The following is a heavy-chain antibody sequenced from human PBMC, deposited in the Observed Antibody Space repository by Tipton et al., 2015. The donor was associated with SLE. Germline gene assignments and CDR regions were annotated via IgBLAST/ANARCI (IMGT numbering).Heavy chain of an antibody. V-gene: IGHV3-21*03. CDR3: ARVGIAVADIFDY. CDR1: GFTFSNYA. J-gene: IGHJ4*02. CDR2: ISSSSTYI. Sequence: GSLRLSCAASGFTFSNYAMSWVRQAPGKGLEWASSISSSSTYINYADSLKGRFTISRDNAKNSLYLQMNSLRAEDTAVYYCARVGIAVADIFDYWGQGTLVTVSS. D-gene: IGHD6-19*01.